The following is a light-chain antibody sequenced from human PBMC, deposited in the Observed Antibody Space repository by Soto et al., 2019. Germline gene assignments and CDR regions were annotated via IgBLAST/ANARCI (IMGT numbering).Light chain of an antibody. CDR3: QHYNYWPYT. J-gene: IGKJ2*01. Sequence: EIVITQSPATLSVSPGERATLSCRASQSVSSYLAWYQQRPGQPPRILIYDASTRETGVPARFSGSGSGTEFTLTISSLQSEDFAVYYCQHYNYWPYTFGQGTKVDIK. V-gene: IGKV3-15*01. CDR2: DAS. CDR1: QSVSSY.